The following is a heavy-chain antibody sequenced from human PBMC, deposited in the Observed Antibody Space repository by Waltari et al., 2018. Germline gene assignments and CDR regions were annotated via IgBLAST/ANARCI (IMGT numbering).Heavy chain of an antibody. CDR1: GFQFSSTL. J-gene: IGHJ1*01. V-gene: IGHV3-23*01. CDR3: AAMTVAVRPYFLH. D-gene: IGHD6-6*01. CDR2: LSGVDKTT. Sequence: EVHLSESGGGVVQPGGSLRLSSAASGFQFSSTLMAWVRQIPGKGLEWVSALSGVDKTTYYADSVKGQFSISRDNSKNTLFLQMSSLRDDDTAFYHCAAMTVAVRPYFLHWGQGTRVTVSS.